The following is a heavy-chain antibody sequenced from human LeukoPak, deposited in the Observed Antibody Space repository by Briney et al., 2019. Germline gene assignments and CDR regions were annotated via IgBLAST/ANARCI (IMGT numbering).Heavy chain of an antibody. J-gene: IGHJ3*01. V-gene: IGHV1-2*02. CDR3: ASPRLVPLDAFDL. Sequence: GASVKVSCKSSGYTFTSYYMYWVRQAPGQGLEWMGWINPNSGGTNYAQKFQGRVTMTRDTSISTAYMELSRLRSDDTAVYYCASPRLVPLDAFDLWGQGTMVTVSS. CDR2: INPNSGGT. D-gene: IGHD6-19*01. CDR1: GYTFTSYY.